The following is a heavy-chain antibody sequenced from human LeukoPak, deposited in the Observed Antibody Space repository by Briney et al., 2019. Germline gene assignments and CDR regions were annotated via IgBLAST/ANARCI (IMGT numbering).Heavy chain of an antibody. CDR2: IIPILGIA. CDR3: ASRVDTAMVTEQPNWFDP. J-gene: IGHJ5*02. Sequence: ASVKVSCKASGYTFTDYYLHWVRQAPGQGLEWMGRIIPILGIANYAQKFQGRVTITADKSTSTAYMELSSLRSEDTAVYYCASRVDTAMVTEQPNWFDPWGQGTLVTVSS. D-gene: IGHD5-18*01. V-gene: IGHV1-69*02. CDR1: GYTFTDYY.